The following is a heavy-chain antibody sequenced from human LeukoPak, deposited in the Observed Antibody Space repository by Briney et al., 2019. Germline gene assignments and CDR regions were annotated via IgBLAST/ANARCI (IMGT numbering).Heavy chain of an antibody. CDR1: GPSVSSYD. CDR2: INNIGTT. CDR3: ARGRTTLL. Sequence: SETLSLTCPVSGPSVSSYDWNWIRQPAGKGLEWLGLINNIGTTKYKPTLTSRITMSIDTSKIHFSLTLNSVIAADTAVYYCARGRTTLLWGQGTLGTVSS. D-gene: IGHD1-1*01. J-gene: IGHJ4*02. V-gene: IGHV4-4*07.